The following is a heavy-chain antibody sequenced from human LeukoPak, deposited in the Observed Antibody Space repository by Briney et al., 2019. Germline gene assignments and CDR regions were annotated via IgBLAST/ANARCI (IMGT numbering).Heavy chain of an antibody. CDR2: SYFSGST. CDR1: GASVTSHH. V-gene: IGHV4-4*07. CDR3: TRDGSSRDDSGDYHY. Sequence: SGTLSLTRVVSGASVTSHHWAWIRQPAGKGGEWVGGSYFSGSTYYILSIRSRVAISLDKSKIELSLIFKSVSAAGRAVYFCTRDGSSRDDSGDYHYWGRGVLVTVSS. D-gene: IGHD3-3*01. J-gene: IGHJ4*02.